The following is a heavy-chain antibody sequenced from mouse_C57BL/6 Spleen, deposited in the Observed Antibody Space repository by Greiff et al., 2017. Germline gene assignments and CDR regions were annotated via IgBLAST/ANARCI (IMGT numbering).Heavy chain of an antibody. Sequence: QVQLKESGPGLVQPSQSLSITCTVSGFSLTSYGVHWVRQSPGKGLEWLGVIWSGGRTDYNAAFISRLSISKDNSKSQVFFKMNSLQADDTAIYYCAKIDDGYYWYFGVWGTGTTVTVSS. D-gene: IGHD2-3*01. CDR3: AKIDDGYYWYFGV. J-gene: IGHJ1*03. CDR2: IWSGGRT. CDR1: GFSLTSYG. V-gene: IGHV2-2*01.